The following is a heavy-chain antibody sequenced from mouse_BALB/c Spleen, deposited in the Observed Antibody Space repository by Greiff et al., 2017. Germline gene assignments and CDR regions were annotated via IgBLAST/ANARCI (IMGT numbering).Heavy chain of an antibody. D-gene: IGHD2-2*01. J-gene: IGHJ2*01. CDR2: ISSGSSTI. V-gene: IGHV5-17*02. CDR3: ARSGGYDGSFDY. CDR1: GFTFSSFG. Sequence: EVKVVESGGGLVQPGGSRKLSCAASGFTFSSFGMHWVRQAPEKGLEWVAYISSGSSTIYYADTVKGRFTISRDNPKNTLFLQMTSLRSEDTAMYYCARSGGYDGSFDYWGQGTTLTVSS.